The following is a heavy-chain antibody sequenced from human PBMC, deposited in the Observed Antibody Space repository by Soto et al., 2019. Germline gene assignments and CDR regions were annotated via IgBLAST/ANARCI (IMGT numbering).Heavy chain of an antibody. J-gene: IGHJ6*02. D-gene: IGHD2-15*01. CDR2: INAGNGNT. CDR1: GYTFSNYA. V-gene: IGHV1-3*01. CDR3: AKGGNLAVVVAHHRIGV. Sequence: ASVKVSCKASGYTFSNYAMHWVRQAPGQRLEWMGWINAGNGNTKYSQKFQDRVTITRDTSASTAYMELSSLRSEDTAVYYCAKGGNLAVVVAHHRIGVLGQGTTVTLSS.